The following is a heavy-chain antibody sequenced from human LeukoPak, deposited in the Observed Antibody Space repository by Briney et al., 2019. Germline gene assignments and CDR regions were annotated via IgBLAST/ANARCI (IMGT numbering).Heavy chain of an antibody. J-gene: IGHJ4*02. CDR1: GFTFSSHW. CDR3: RGAVGGPFDY. Sequence: PGGSLRLSCAASGFTFSSHWMHWVRQAPGKGLVWVSRINSDGSTTTYADSVKGRFTVSRDNAKNTLYLQMNSLRAEDTAVYYCRGAVGGPFDYWGQGTLVTVSS. CDR2: INSDGSTT. D-gene: IGHD6-19*01. V-gene: IGHV3-74*01.